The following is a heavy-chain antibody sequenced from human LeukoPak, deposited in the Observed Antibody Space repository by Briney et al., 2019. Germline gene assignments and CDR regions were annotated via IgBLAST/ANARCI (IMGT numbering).Heavy chain of an antibody. CDR3: ARGSFAHITMVRGVTSIYYYYYYMDV. J-gene: IGHJ6*03. V-gene: IGHV6-1*01. CDR1: GDSVSSNSAA. Sequence: SQTLSLTCAISGDSVSSNSAAWNWIRQSPSRGLEWLGRTYYRSKWYNDYAVSVKSRITINPDTSKNQFSLQLNSVTPEDTAVYYCARGSFAHITMVRGVTSIYYYYYYMDVWGKGTTVTVSS. D-gene: IGHD3-10*01. CDR2: TYYRSKWYN.